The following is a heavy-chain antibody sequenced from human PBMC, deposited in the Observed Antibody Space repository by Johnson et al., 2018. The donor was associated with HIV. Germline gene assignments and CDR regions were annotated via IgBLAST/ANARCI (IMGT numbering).Heavy chain of an antibody. J-gene: IGHJ3*02. CDR2: IRNKTNGYAT. D-gene: IGHD1-26*01. Sequence: VQLVESGGGVVQPGRSLRLSCAASGFTFSDYAMNWVRQASGKGLEWVGHIRNKTNGYATEYAAPVKGRFTISRDDSKNTAYLQMNSLRAEDTVVYYCAILPGCELSPEAFDIWGQGTMVTVSS. CDR1: GFTFSDYA. CDR3: AILPGCELSPEAFDI. V-gene: IGHV3-73*01.